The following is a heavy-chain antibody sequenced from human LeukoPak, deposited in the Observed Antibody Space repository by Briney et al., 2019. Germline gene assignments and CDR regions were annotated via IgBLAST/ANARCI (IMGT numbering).Heavy chain of an antibody. CDR2: ISGSGGST. D-gene: IGHD4-17*01. V-gene: IGHV3-23*01. Sequence: PGGSLRLSCAASGFTFSSYAMSWVRQDPGKGLEWVSAISGSGGSTYYADSVKGRFTISRENSKNTLYLQMNSLRAEDTAVYYCAKFDYGDYVVGAFDTWGQGTMVTVSS. CDR1: GFTFSSYA. J-gene: IGHJ3*02. CDR3: AKFDYGDYVVGAFDT.